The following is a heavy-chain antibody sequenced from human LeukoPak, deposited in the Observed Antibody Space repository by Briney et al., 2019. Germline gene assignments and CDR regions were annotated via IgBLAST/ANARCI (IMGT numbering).Heavy chain of an antibody. V-gene: IGHV5-51*01. J-gene: IGHJ4*02. CDR2: IYPGDSDT. D-gene: IGHD2-21*02. CDR1: GYSFNSYW. CDR3: ARRAYCGGDCSYFDY. Sequence: GESLKISCKGSGYSFNSYWIGWVRQMPGKGLEWMGIIYPGDSDTRYSPSFQGQVTISADKSISTAYLQWSSLKASDTAMYYCARRAYCGGDCSYFDYWGQGTLVTVSS.